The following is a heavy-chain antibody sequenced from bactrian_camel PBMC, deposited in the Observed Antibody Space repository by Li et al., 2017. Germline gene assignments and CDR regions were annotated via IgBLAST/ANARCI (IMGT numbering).Heavy chain of an antibody. Sequence: VQLVESGGGLVQPGGSLRLSCAASGLTFSVYYMTWVRQAPGKGLEWVSSINSDESKSFYADSVMGRFTISRDNAKNTMYLQMNNLLSEDTALYYCITDFDGSSYYRMVLGYWGQGTQVTVS. J-gene: IGHJ4*01. D-gene: IGHD2*01. CDR2: INSDESKS. CDR3: ITDFDGSSYYRMVLGY. V-gene: IGHV3-2*01. CDR1: GLTFSVYY.